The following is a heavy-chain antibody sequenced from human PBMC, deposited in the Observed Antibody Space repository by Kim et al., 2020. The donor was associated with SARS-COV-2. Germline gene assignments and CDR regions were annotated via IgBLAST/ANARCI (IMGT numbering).Heavy chain of an antibody. CDR1: GFTFSSYA. V-gene: IGHV3-23*01. CDR3: AKDLYYYGSGSYYFPIDY. CDR2: INGSGGST. J-gene: IGHJ4*02. D-gene: IGHD3-10*01. Sequence: GGSLRLSCAASGFTFSSYAMSWVRQAPGKGLEWVSAINGSGGSTYYADSVKGRFTISRDNSKNTLYLQMNSLRAEDTAVYYCAKDLYYYGSGSYYFPIDYWGQGTLVTVSS.